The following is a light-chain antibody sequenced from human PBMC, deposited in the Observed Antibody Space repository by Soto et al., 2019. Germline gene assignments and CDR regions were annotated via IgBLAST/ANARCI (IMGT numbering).Light chain of an antibody. J-gene: IGLJ1*01. CDR2: DVT. CDR1: SSDVGGYNY. V-gene: IGLV2-11*01. Sequence: QSALTQPRSVSGSPGQSVTISCTGTSSDVGGYNYVSWFQQHPGKAPKLMIHDVTKRPSGVPDRFSGSKSGNTASLTISGLQAEDEADHYCCSYAGGYTRYVFGTGTKVTVL. CDR3: CSYAGGYTRYV.